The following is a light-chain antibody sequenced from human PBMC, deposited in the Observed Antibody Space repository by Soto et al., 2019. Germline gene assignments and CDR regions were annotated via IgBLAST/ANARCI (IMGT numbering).Light chain of an antibody. CDR2: AAS. CDR1: QSISSY. J-gene: IGKJ1*01. Sequence: DIQMTQSPSSLSASVGDRVTITCRASQSISSYLNWYQQKPGKAPKLLIYAASSLQSGVPSRFSGSGSGTDFTLTISTLQPEEFATYSCQQSYSIRRVGQRTEVDIK. CDR3: QQSYSIRR. V-gene: IGKV1-39*01.